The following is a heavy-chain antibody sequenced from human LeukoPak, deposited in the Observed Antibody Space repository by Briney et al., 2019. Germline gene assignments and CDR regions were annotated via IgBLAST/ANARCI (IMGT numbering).Heavy chain of an antibody. J-gene: IGHJ4*02. CDR3: ARSLISTGCCLDY. CDR2: ISSGSNII. CDR1: GFTFSSYN. Sequence: GGSLRLSCAASGFTFSSYNMTWVRQAPGKGLEWVSYISSGSNIIYYADSVKGRFTISRDNAKNSLYLQMNSLRAEDTAVYYCARSLISTGCCLDYWGQGTLVTVSS. V-gene: IGHV3-48*01. D-gene: IGHD3-9*01.